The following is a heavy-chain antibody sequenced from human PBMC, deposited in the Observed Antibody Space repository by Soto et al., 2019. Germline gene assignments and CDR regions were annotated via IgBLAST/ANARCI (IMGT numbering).Heavy chain of an antibody. J-gene: IGHJ6*04. V-gene: IGHV1-2*02. CDR3: ARERYQVISDGMDV. D-gene: IGHD2-2*01. Sequence: QVQLVQSGADVKTPGASVRVSCKASGYTFTGYYVHWVREAPGQGLEWMGWINPETGGTSYAQKFQGRVTLSRDTSINTAYLELSRLKFNDAAVYFCARERYQVISDGMDVWGKGTTVTVPS. CDR2: INPETGGT. CDR1: GYTFTGYY.